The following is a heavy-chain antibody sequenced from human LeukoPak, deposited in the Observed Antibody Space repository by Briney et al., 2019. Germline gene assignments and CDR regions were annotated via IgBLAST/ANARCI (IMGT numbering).Heavy chain of an antibody. D-gene: IGHD6-6*01. V-gene: IGHV5-51*01. CDR2: IYPGDSDV. CDR3: ARRPISSFNWFDP. CDR1: GYSFTNYW. J-gene: IGHJ5*02. Sequence: GESLKISCKGSGYSFTNYWIGWARQMPGKGLEWMGIIYPGDSDVRYSPSFQDQVTISADKSINIAYLQWSSLKASDTAMYYCARRPISSFNWFDPWGQGTLVTVSS.